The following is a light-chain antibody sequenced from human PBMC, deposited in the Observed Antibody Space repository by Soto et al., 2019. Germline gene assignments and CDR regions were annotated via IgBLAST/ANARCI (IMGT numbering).Light chain of an antibody. CDR2: WAS. J-gene: IGKJ4*01. Sequence: DIVMTQSPDSLTVSLGERATINCKSSLSVFYSSNNQNYLAWYQHKPGQPPKLLIYWASTRESGVPDRFSGSGSGTDFTLTISGLQAEDVAVYYCQQYYTTLAPAFGGGTKVESK. CDR3: QQYYTTLAPA. CDR1: LSVFYSSNNQNY. V-gene: IGKV4-1*01.